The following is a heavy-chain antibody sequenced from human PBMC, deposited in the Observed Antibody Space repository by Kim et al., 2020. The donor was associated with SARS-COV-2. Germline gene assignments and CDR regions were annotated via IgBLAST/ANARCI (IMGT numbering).Heavy chain of an antibody. Sequence: SETLSLTCTVSGGSISSSSYYWGWIRQPPGKGLEWIGSIYYSGSTYYNPSLKSRVTISVDTSKNQFSLKLSSVTAADTAVYYCARSYSGYYDSSGYLGREGYFDYWGQGTLVTVSS. CDR3: ARSYSGYYDSSGYLGREGYFDY. V-gene: IGHV4-39*01. J-gene: IGHJ4*02. CDR1: GGSISSSSYY. D-gene: IGHD3-22*01. CDR2: IYYSGST.